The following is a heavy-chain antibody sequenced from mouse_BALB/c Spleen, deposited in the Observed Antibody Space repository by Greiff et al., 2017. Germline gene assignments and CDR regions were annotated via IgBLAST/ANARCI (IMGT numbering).Heavy chain of an antibody. V-gene: IGHV5-6-4*01. CDR1: GFTFSSYT. J-gene: IGHJ4*01. CDR3: TRRETDYEPGMDY. Sequence: EVKLMESGGGLVKPGGSLKLSCAASGFTFSSYTMSWVRQTPEKRLEWVATISSGGSYTYYPDSVKGRFTISRDNAKNTLYLQMSSLKSEDTAMYYCTRRETDYEPGMDYWGQGTSVTVSS. D-gene: IGHD2-4*01. CDR2: ISSGGSYT.